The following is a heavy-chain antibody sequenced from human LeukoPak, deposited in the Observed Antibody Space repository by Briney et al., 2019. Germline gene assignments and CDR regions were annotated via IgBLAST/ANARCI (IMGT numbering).Heavy chain of an antibody. CDR3: ARDRSSGLWPPTTYYFDY. CDR1: GFTFSSYG. D-gene: IGHD5-18*01. Sequence: GGSLRPSCAASGFTFSSYGMHWVRQAPGKGLEWVAVIWYDGSNKYYADSVKGRFTISRDNSKNTLYLQMNSLRAEDTAVYYCARDRSSGLWPPTTYYFDYWGQGTLVTVSS. V-gene: IGHV3-33*01. J-gene: IGHJ4*02. CDR2: IWYDGSNK.